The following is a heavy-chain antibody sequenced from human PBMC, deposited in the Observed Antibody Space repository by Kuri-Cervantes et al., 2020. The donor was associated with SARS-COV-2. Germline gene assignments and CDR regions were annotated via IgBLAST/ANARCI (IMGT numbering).Heavy chain of an antibody. D-gene: IGHD6-13*01. CDR3: ARDSAIPLSYSSQLNWFDP. CDR1: GDSVSSNSAA. Sequence: SQTLSLTCAISGDSVSSNSAAWNWIRQSPSRGLEWLGRTYYRSKWYNDYAVSVKSRITINPDTSKNQFSLLLNSVTPEDTAVYYCARDSAIPLSYSSQLNWFDPWGQGPRSPSPQ. V-gene: IGHV6-1*01. CDR2: TYYRSKWYN. J-gene: IGHJ5*02.